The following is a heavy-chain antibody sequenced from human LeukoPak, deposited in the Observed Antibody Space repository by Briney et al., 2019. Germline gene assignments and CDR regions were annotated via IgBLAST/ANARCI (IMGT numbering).Heavy chain of an antibody. Sequence: SETLSLTCTVSGGSISSSSYYWGWIRQPPGKGLEWTGSIFYSGSTYYNPPLKSRDTISVDTSKNQFSLKLSSVTASDTAVYYCARLGYCDSSSCYLHYHYYMDVWGKGTTVTVSS. V-gene: IGHV4-39*01. CDR1: GGSISSSSYY. D-gene: IGHD2-2*01. J-gene: IGHJ6*03. CDR3: ARLGYCDSSSCYLHYHYYMDV. CDR2: IFYSGST.